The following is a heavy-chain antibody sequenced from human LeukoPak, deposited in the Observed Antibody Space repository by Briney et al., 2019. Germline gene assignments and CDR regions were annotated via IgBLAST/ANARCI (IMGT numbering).Heavy chain of an antibody. Sequence: ASVKVSCKASGYTFTGYYMHWVRQAPGQGLEWMGWINPNSGGTNYAQKFQGRVAMTRDTSISTAYMELSRLRPDDTAVYYCATRLLGDVVDYWGQGTLVTVSS. CDR1: GYTFTGYY. D-gene: IGHD3-10*01. CDR2: INPNSGGT. V-gene: IGHV1-2*02. CDR3: ATRLLGDVVDY. J-gene: IGHJ4*02.